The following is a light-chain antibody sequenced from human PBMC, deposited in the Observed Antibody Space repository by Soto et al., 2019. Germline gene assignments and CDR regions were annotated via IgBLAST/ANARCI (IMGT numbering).Light chain of an antibody. J-gene: IGKJ2*01. CDR1: QGLVYSDGNIY. CDR2: KIS. V-gene: IGKV2-30*01. CDR3: MQGTHWPFT. Sequence: DVVMTQSPLSLPVTLGQPASISCKSTQGLVYSDGNIYLNWFHQRPGQSPRRLIHKISDRDSVVPDRFSGSGSGTDFTPEISRVEAEDVGIYYCMQGTHWPFTFGQGTKLEIK.